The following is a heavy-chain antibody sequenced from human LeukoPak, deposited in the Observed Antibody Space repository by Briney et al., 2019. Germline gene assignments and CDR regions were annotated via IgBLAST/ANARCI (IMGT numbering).Heavy chain of an antibody. D-gene: IGHD6-6*01. Sequence: GGSLRLSCAASGFTFSNAWMSWVRQAPGKGLEWVGRIKSKTDGGTTDYAAPVKGRFTISRDDSKNTLYLQMNSLKTEDTAAYYCTLASIAARGSFDYWGQGTLVTVSS. CDR2: IKSKTDGGTT. CDR1: GFTFSNAW. V-gene: IGHV3-15*01. CDR3: TLASIAARGSFDY. J-gene: IGHJ4*02.